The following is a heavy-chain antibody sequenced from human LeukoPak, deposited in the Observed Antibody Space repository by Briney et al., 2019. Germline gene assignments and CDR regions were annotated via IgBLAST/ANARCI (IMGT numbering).Heavy chain of an antibody. CDR2: IYTSGST. Sequence: PSETLSLTCTVSGGSISSYYWSWIRQPAGKGLEWIGRIYTSGSTNYNPSLKSRVTMSVDTSKNQFSLKLSSVTAADTAVYYCARSDSVPAPAAMSALDIWGQGTMVTVSS. D-gene: IGHD2-2*01. J-gene: IGHJ3*02. V-gene: IGHV4-4*07. CDR1: GGSISSYY. CDR3: ARSDSVPAPAAMSALDI.